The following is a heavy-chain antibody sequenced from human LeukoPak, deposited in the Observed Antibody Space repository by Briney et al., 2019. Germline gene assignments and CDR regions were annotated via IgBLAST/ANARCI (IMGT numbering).Heavy chain of an antibody. CDR1: GGSISSSSYY. CDR2: IYYSGST. J-gene: IGHJ3*02. CDR3: ARAGPGEAFDI. V-gene: IGHV4-61*01. Sequence: SETLSLTCTVSGGSISSSSYYWSWIRQPPGKGLEWIGYIYYSGSTNYNPSLKSRVTISVDTSKNQFSLKLSSVTAADTAVYYCARAGPGEAFDIWGQGTMVTVSS. D-gene: IGHD3-10*01.